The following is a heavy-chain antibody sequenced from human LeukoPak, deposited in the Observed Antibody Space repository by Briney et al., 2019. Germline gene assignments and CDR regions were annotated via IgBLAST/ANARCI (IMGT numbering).Heavy chain of an antibody. CDR2: IYPGDSDT. Sequence: GGSLKISCKGSGYSFSTYWIAWVRQMPGKGLEWMGIIYPGDSDTRYSPSFRGQVTISADKSISTAYLQWSSLKASDTAMYYCARPIETNYYSGMGYWGQGTLVTVSS. J-gene: IGHJ4*02. CDR3: ARPIETNYYSGMGY. D-gene: IGHD3-22*01. V-gene: IGHV5-51*01. CDR1: GYSFSTYW.